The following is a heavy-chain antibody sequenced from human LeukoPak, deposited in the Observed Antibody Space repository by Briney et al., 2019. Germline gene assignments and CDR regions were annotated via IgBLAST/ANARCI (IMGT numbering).Heavy chain of an antibody. J-gene: IGHJ4*02. V-gene: IGHV4-30-4*08. CDR2: IYYSGTT. CDR1: AFTFSSYEMN. CDR3: ARGPYGSGSYY. Sequence: LRLSCAASAFTFSSYEMNWVRQAPGKGLEWIGYIYYSGTTYYNPSLKSRVTISVDTSKNQFSLKLTSVTAADTAVYYCARGPYGSGSYYWGQGTLVTVSS. D-gene: IGHD3-10*01.